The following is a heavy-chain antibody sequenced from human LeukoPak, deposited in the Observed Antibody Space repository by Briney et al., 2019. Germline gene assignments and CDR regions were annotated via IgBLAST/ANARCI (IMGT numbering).Heavy chain of an antibody. CDR2: IRYDGSSK. CDR3: AKDLSGYCSSTSCYTCDY. J-gene: IGHJ4*02. Sequence: GGSLRLSCATSGFTFSSYGMHWVRQAPGKGLEWVAFIRYDGSSKYYADSVKGRFTISRDNSKNTLYLQMNSLRAEDTAVYYCAKDLSGYCSSTSCYTCDYWGQGTLVTVSS. CDR1: GFTFSSYG. D-gene: IGHD2-2*02. V-gene: IGHV3-30*02.